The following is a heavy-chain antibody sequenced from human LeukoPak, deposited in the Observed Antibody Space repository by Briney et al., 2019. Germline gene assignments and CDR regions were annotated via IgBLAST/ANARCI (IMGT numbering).Heavy chain of an antibody. CDR1: GGSISSYY. V-gene: IGHV4-59*01. CDR3: ARVYREPGNDAFDI. D-gene: IGHD1-14*01. Sequence: PSETLSLTCTVSGGSISSYYWSWIRQPPGKGREWIGYIYYIGSTNYNPSLKGRVTISVDTSKNQFSLKLSSVTAADTAVYYCARVYREPGNDAFDIWGQGTMVTVSS. J-gene: IGHJ3*02. CDR2: IYYIGST.